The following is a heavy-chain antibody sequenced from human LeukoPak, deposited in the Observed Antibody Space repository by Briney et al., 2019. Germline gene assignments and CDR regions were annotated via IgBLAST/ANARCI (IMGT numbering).Heavy chain of an antibody. CDR2: INAGNGNT. V-gene: IGHV1-3*01. Sequence: ASVKVSCKDSGYTFTSYAMHWVRQAPGQRLEWMGWINAGNGNTKYSQKFQGRVTITRDTSASTAYMELSSLRSEDTAVYYCARATMVRGVIIRPSYFDYWGQGTLVTVSS. J-gene: IGHJ4*02. CDR1: GYTFTSYA. D-gene: IGHD3-10*01. CDR3: ARATMVRGVIIRPSYFDY.